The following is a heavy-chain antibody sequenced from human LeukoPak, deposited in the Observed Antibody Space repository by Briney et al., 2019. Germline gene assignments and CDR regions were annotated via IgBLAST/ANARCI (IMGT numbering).Heavy chain of an antibody. D-gene: IGHD4-11*01. Sequence: GGSLILSCAATGFTFNHYGMHWVRQAPGKGLEWVAVIWSDGTNKYYGDPVKGRFTISRVDSEYTIYLQMNSLRPEDTGVYYCAKDAQRGFDYSNSLEKWGQGTPVTVST. V-gene: IGHV3-33*06. CDR1: GFTFNHYG. J-gene: IGHJ4*02. CDR2: IWSDGTNK. CDR3: AKDAQRGFDYSNSLEK.